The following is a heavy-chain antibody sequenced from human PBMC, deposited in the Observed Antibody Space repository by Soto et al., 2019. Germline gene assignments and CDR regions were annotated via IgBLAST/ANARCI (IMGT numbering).Heavy chain of an antibody. D-gene: IGHD3-9*01. J-gene: IGHJ4*02. CDR3: AKLRETYYDILTGYSGHISIGY. CDR1: GLTFSSSA. Sequence: GGSLRLSCAVSGLTFSSSAMSWVRQGPGKGLEWVSAISGSGGSTHYADSVKGRFTISRDNSKNTLYLQMNSLRAEDTAVYYCAKLRETYYDILTGYSGHISIGYWGQGTLVTVSS. V-gene: IGHV3-23*01. CDR2: ISGSGGST.